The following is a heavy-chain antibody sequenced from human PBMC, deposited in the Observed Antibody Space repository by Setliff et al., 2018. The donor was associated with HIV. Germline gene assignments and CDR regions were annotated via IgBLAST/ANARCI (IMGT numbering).Heavy chain of an antibody. Sequence: ASVKVSCKASGYTFTNYDLNWVRQASGQGLEWMGWMNPNSGNTGYAQKFQGRLAMTRITSIDTAYMELSSLTSEDTAVYYCASDWELGHGFYIWGQGTMVTVSS. V-gene: IGHV1-8*02. CDR3: ASDWELGHGFYI. D-gene: IGHD3-10*01. CDR2: MNPNSGNT. J-gene: IGHJ3*02. CDR1: GYTFTNYD.